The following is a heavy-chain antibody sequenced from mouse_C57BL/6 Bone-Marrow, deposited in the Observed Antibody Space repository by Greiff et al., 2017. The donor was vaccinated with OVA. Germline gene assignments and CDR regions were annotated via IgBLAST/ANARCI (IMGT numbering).Heavy chain of an antibody. V-gene: IGHV1-69*01. J-gene: IGHJ2*01. Sequence: QVQLQQPGAELVMPGASVKLSCKASGYTFTSYWMHWVKQRPGQGLEWIGVIDPSDSYTNYNQKFKGKATLTVDTSSSTAYMQLSSLTSEDSAVYYCARGLGYYFDDWGQGTTLTVSS. D-gene: IGHD3-3*01. CDR3: ARGLGYYFDD. CDR2: IDPSDSYT. CDR1: GYTFTSYW.